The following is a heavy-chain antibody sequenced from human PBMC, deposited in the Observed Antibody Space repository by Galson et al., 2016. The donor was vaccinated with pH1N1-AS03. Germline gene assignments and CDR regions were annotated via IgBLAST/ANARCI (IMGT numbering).Heavy chain of an antibody. CDR2: VYYTGSV. CDR1: GDSLSSYF. CDR3: ARGRAPSPVTYYFDD. V-gene: IGHV4-59*01. Sequence: TLSLTCTVSGDSLSSYFWNWIRRPPGKGLEWIGYVYYTGSVKYNPSLKGRVTISLDPSNNQFSLILKSVTAADTAVYYCARGRAPSPVTYYFDDWGQGTLVTVSS. J-gene: IGHJ4*02.